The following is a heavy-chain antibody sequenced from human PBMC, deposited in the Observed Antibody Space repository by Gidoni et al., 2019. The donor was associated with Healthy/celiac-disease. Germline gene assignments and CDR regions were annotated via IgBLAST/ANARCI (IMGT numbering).Heavy chain of an antibody. D-gene: IGHD2-21*02. CDR3: ARDPVTAPEGLLGYYYYGMDV. Sequence: QVQLVQSGAEVKQPGSSLKVSCKASGGTFSSYAISWVRQAPGQGLERMGGIIPIFGTANYAQKFQGRVTITADESTSTAYMELSSLRSEDTAVYYCARDPVTAPEGLLGYYYYGMDVWGQGTTVTVSS. CDR1: GGTFSSYA. CDR2: IIPIFGTA. J-gene: IGHJ6*02. V-gene: IGHV1-69*01.